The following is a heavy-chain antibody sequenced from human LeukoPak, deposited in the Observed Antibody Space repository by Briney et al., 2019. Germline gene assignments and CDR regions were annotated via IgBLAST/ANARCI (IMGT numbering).Heavy chain of an antibody. V-gene: IGHV4-4*07. J-gene: IGHJ3*02. CDR1: GDSISRYY. CDR3: ARVGTDSDAFDI. CDR2: IYTSGST. Sequence: SETLSLTCTVSGDSISRYYWSWLRQPAGKGLEWIGRIYTSGSTNYNPSLKSRVTMSVDTSKNQFSLKLSSVTAADTAVDYCARVGTDSDAFDIWGQGTMVTVSS. D-gene: IGHD7-27*01.